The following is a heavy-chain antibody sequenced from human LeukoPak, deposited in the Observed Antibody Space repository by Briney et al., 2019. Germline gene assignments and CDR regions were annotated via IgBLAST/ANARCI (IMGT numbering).Heavy chain of an antibody. D-gene: IGHD3-10*01. Sequence: SETLSLTCAVHGGSFSGYYWSWIRQPPGKGLWWIGEINHSGSTNYNPYLKSRAAISVDTSKNQFSLKLSSVTAADTAVYYCARGAYGSGRRFDPWGQGTLVTVSS. CDR3: ARGAYGSGRRFDP. CDR2: INHSGST. V-gene: IGHV4-34*01. CDR1: GGSFSGYY. J-gene: IGHJ5*02.